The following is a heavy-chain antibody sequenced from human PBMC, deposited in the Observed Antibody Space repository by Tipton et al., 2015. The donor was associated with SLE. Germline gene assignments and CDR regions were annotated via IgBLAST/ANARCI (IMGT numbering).Heavy chain of an antibody. V-gene: IGHV4-39*01. Sequence: TLSLTCIVSGGSITTRSYYWGWIRQPPGKGLEWIASISYSGATYYNPSFQSRVSISVDTSEAQFFLRLTSVTAADTAVYYCVRSLPHYYDGSGYFFDSWGQGSLVTVSS. D-gene: IGHD3-22*01. CDR3: VRSLPHYYDGSGYFFDS. CDR1: GGSITTRSYY. J-gene: IGHJ5*01. CDR2: ISYSGAT.